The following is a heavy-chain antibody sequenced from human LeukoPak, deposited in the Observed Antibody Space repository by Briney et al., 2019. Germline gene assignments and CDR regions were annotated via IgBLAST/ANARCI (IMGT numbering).Heavy chain of an antibody. D-gene: IGHD3-22*01. V-gene: IGHV3-30*18. CDR1: GFIFSNYG. CDR3: AKWYYDSSGHINWFDP. J-gene: IGHJ5*02. CDR2: ISYDGSNK. Sequence: GGSLRLSCAASGFIFSNYGMHWVRQAPGKGLEWVAVISYDGSNKYYADSVKGRFTISRDNSKNTLYLQMNSLRAEDTAVYYCAKWYYDSSGHINWFDPWGQGTLVTVSS.